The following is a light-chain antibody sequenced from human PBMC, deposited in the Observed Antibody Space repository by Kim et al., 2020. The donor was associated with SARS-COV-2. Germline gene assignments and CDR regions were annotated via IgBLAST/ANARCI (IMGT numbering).Light chain of an antibody. V-gene: IGKV2-28*01. CDR1: QSLLHSNGYNY. Sequence: GEPASISCRSSQSLLHSNGYNYLDWYLQKPGQSPQLLIYLGSNRASGVPDRFSGSGSGTDFTLKISRVEAEDVGVYYCMQALQTPHFGGGTKVEI. CDR3: MQALQTPH. J-gene: IGKJ4*01. CDR2: LGS.